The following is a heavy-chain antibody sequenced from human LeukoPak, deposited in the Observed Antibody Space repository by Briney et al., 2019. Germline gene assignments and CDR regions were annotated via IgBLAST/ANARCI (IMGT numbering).Heavy chain of an antibody. V-gene: IGHV4-34*01. Sequence: SETLSLTCAVYGGSFSGYYWSWIRQPPGKRLEWIGEINHSGSTNYNPSLKSRVTISVDTSKNQFSLKLSSVTAADTAVYYCARIDYGGNSGGGYWGQGTLVTVSS. J-gene: IGHJ4*02. D-gene: IGHD4-23*01. CDR2: INHSGST. CDR1: GGSFSGYY. CDR3: ARIDYGGNSGGGY.